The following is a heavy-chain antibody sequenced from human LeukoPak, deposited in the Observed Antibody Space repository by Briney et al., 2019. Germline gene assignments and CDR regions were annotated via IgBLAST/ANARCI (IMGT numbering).Heavy chain of an antibody. CDR3: ARVRTYDGYNFIDF. CDR2: FSNSGTF. CDR1: GGSISGYY. D-gene: IGHD5-24*01. J-gene: IGHJ4*02. V-gene: IGHV4-4*08. Sequence: PSETLSLTCTVSGGSISGYYWSWIRQPPGQGLDYIGYFSNSGTFSYKPSLQSRVFMSMDKSKNQFFLRLTSVTAADTAVYYCARVRTYDGYNFIDFWGRGTLVAVSS.